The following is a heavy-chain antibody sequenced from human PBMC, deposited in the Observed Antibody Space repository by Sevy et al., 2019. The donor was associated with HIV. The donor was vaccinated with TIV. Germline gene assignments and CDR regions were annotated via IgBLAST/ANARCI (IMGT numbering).Heavy chain of an antibody. CDR1: AGSISSYY. CDR3: ARKTSGYSYGFLDY. Sequence: SDTLSLTCTVSAGSISSYYWSWIRQPPGKGLEWIGYIYYSGSTNYNPSLKSRVTISVDTSKNQFSLKLSSVTAADTAVYYCARKTSGYSYGFLDYWGQGTLVTVSS. V-gene: IGHV4-59*01. CDR2: IYYSGST. D-gene: IGHD5-18*01. J-gene: IGHJ4*02.